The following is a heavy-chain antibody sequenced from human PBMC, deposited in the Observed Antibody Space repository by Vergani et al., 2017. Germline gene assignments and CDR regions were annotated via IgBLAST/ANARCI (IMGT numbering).Heavy chain of an antibody. CDR1: GFSFNSYW. CDR3: ARARCIETCYMSDWLDS. Sequence: VESGGGLVQPGGSLRLSCSASGFSFNSYWMHWVRQVPGKGLLWVSRIKSDGSITAYADSVKGRFTISRDNAQNTLYLQMNSLRVEDTGVYYCARARCIETCYMSDWLDSWGQGTLVTVSS. D-gene: IGHD3-9*01. V-gene: IGHV3-74*03. J-gene: IGHJ5*01. CDR2: IKSDGSIT.